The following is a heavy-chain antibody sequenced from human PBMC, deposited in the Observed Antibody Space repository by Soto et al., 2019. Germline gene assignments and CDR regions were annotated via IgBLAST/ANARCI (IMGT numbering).Heavy chain of an antibody. D-gene: IGHD3-9*01. Sequence: GGSLRLSCAASGFTVSSNYMSWVRQAPGKGLEWVSVIYSGGSTYYADSVKGRFTISRDNSKNTLYLQMNSLRAEDTAVYYCARDTRTYFDWPDAFDIWGQGTMVTVSS. CDR1: GFTVSSNY. CDR2: IYSGGST. J-gene: IGHJ3*02. CDR3: ARDTRTYFDWPDAFDI. V-gene: IGHV3-66*01.